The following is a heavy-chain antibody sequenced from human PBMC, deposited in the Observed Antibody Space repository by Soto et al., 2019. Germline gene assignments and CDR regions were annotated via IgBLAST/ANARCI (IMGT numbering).Heavy chain of an antibody. CDR1: GFTFSSYA. D-gene: IGHD6-19*01. CDR2: ISSNGGST. J-gene: IGHJ4*02. Sequence: GGSLRLSCAASGFTFSSYAMHWVRQAPGKGLEYVSAISSNGGSTYYANSVKGRFTISRDNSKNTLYLQMGSLRAEDMAVYYCARPSKKYSSGWYYFDYWGQGTLVTVSS. CDR3: ARPSKKYSSGWYYFDY. V-gene: IGHV3-64*01.